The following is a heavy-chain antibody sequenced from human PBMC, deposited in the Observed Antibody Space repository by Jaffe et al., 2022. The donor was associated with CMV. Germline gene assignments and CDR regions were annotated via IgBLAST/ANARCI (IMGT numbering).Heavy chain of an antibody. CDR1: GGSISSSTYY. CDR3: ARHPSTSHCYLNY. CDR2: IASSGNT. D-gene: IGHD2-2*01. V-gene: IGHV4-39*01. J-gene: IGHJ4*02. Sequence: QLQLQESGPGLVKPSETLSLTCTVSGGSISSSTYYWAWIRQPSGKGLEWIGSIASSGNTYDNPSLKSRVTMSVDTSKNQFSLRLSSVTAADTAVYYCARHPSTSHCYLNYWGQGTLVTVSS.